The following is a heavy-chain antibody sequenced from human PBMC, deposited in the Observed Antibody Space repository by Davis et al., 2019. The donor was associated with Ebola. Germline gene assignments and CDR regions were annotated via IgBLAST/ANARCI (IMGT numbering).Heavy chain of an antibody. CDR2: IYYSGST. D-gene: IGHD6-13*01. J-gene: IGHJ6*02. CDR3: ARYIAAAGSRVGSPTHFYYYYGMDV. V-gene: IGHV4-59*01. CDR1: GGSISSYY. Sequence: MPSETLSLTCTVSGGSISSYYWSWIRQPPGKGLEWIGYIYYSGSTNYNPSLKSRVTISVDTSKNQFSLQLSSVTAADTAVYSCARYIAAAGSRVGSPTHFYYYYGMDVWGQGTTVTVSS.